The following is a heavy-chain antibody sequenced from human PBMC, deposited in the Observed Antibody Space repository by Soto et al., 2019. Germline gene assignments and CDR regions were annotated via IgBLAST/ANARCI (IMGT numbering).Heavy chain of an antibody. CDR3: ARAGDYYDSRQRLYYF. V-gene: IGHV4-30-4*01. J-gene: IGHJ4*02. CDR2: IYYSGST. CDR1: GGSISSGDYY. Sequence: QVQLQESGPGLVKPSQTLSLTCTVSGGSISSGDYYWSWIRQPPGKGLEWIGYIYYSGSTYYNPSRKTPITISVDTSKNQFSLKLSSVAAAVTAVYYCARAGDYYDSRQRLYYFWGQGTLVTVSS. D-gene: IGHD3-22*01.